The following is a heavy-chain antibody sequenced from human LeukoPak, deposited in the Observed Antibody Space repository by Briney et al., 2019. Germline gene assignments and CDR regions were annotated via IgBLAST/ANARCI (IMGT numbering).Heavy chain of an antibody. Sequence: SQTMSLTCTVSGGSISSGDYYWSWIRQPPGKGLEWIGYIYYSGSTYYNPSLKSRVTISVDTSKNQFSLKLSSVTAADTAVYYCARGQWLVPVVYFDYWGQGTLVTVSS. CDR3: ARGQWLVPVVYFDY. CDR1: GGSISSGDYY. J-gene: IGHJ4*02. D-gene: IGHD6-19*01. CDR2: IYYSGST. V-gene: IGHV4-30-4*08.